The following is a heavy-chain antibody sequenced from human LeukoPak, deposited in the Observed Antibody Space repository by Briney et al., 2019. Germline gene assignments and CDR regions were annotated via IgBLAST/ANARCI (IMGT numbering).Heavy chain of an antibody. J-gene: IGHJ4*02. CDR2: ISGSGGST. Sequence: GGSLRLSCAASGFTFSSYAMSWVRQAPGKGLEWVSAISGSGGSTYYADSVKGRFTISRDNSKNTLYLQMNSLRAEDTAVYYCTKDGDMVTPPYYFDYWGQGTLVTVSS. CDR3: TKDGDMVTPPYYFDY. V-gene: IGHV3-23*01. D-gene: IGHD5-12*01. CDR1: GFTFSSYA.